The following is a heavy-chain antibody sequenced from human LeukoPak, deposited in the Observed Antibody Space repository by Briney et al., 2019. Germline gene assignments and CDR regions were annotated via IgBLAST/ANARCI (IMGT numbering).Heavy chain of an antibody. J-gene: IGHJ4*02. D-gene: IGHD3-3*01. CDR3: ARAGVDSSGYYYQGFDY. Sequence: PGGSLRLSCAASGFTFSNYWMSWVRQAPGKGLEWVSAISGSGGSTYYADSVKGRFTISRDNAKNSLFLQVNSLTAEDAAVYYCARAGVDSSGYYYQGFDYWGQGTQVTVSS. CDR2: ISGSGGST. V-gene: IGHV3-23*01. CDR1: GFTFSNYW.